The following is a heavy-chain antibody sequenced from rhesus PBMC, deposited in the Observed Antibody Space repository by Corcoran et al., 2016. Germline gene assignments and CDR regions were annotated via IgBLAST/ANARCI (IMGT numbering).Heavy chain of an antibody. CDR3: ARGKCPDY. V-gene: IGHV2-174*01. CDR1: GFSLTTSGMA. Sequence: VTLRESGPALLKPTQTLTLPCPLSGFSLTTSGMAVGWIRQPPGKALEWLAIIYWDDDKRYSTSLKSRLTTSKETSKNQVVLTMTNMDPVDTATYYCARGKCPDYWGQGVRVTVSS. CDR2: IYWDDDK. J-gene: IGHJ4*01.